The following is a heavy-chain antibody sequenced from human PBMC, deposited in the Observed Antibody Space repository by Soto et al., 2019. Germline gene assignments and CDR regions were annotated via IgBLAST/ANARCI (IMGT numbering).Heavy chain of an antibody. CDR1: ENTFTGYY. CDR3: ARGGFEPYYFDY. CDR2: INPNSAGT. J-gene: IGHJ4*02. D-gene: IGHD2-15*01. V-gene: IGHV1-2*04. Sequence: APVQVSYKASENTFTGYYMHWVRQAPGQGLEWMGWINPNSAGTNSAQKFQDLVNMTRDTSITPAYMELSRMRSDDTAVYYCARGGFEPYYFDYWVQGTLVTVSS.